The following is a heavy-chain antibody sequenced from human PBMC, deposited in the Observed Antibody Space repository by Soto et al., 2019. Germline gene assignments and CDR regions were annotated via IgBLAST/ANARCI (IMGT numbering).Heavy chain of an antibody. V-gene: IGHV4-34*01. J-gene: IGHJ4*02. CDR3: ARLYDYIWGSYRQGLYYFDY. CDR1: GGSFSGYY. CDR2: INHSGST. D-gene: IGHD3-16*02. Sequence: SETLSLTCAVYGGSFSGYYWSWIRQPPGKGLEWIGEINHSGSTNYNPSLKSRVTISVDTSKNQFSLKLSSVTAADTAVYYCARLYDYIWGSYRQGLYYFDYWGQGTLVTVSS.